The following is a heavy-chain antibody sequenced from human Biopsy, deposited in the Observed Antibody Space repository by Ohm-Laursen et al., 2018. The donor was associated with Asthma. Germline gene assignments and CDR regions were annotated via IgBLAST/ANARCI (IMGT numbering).Heavy chain of an antibody. CDR3: ARDVMEWYLPAFDF. D-gene: IGHD3-3*01. Sequence: SLRLSCTATGFTSRSYAMHWVRQAPGKGLEWVAEGGSYYDGGLKYYADSVNGRFTVSRDDSKNTLYLQMNSLRPDDTAVYYCARDVMEWYLPAFDFWGQGTLVTVSS. V-gene: IGHV3-30-3*01. CDR1: GFTSRSYA. J-gene: IGHJ4*02. CDR2: GGSYYDGGLK.